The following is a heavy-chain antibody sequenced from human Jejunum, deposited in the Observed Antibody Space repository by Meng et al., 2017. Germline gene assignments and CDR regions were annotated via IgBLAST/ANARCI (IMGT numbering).Heavy chain of an antibody. D-gene: IGHD2-2*03. J-gene: IGHJ4*02. CDR2: AYYSGSS. CDR1: GGAVSSGSPY. Sequence: QLQLQESGPGLGKPAETLSLSCTVSGGAVSSGSPYWGWIRQPPGKGLEWIGTAYYSGSSYYNPSLRSRVIILVDTSKNQFSLRLSSVTAADTAVYYCARQMDSEYDEGYFFDYWGQGILVTVSS. CDR3: ARQMDSEYDEGYFFDY. V-gene: IGHV4-39*01.